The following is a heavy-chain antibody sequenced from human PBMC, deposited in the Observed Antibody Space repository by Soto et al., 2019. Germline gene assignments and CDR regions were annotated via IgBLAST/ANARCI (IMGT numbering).Heavy chain of an antibody. D-gene: IGHD3-10*01. CDR2: ISAYNGNT. J-gene: IGHJ6*02. Sequence: QVQLVQSGAEVKKPGASVKVSCKASGYTFTSYGISWVRQAPGQGLEWMGWISAYNGNTNYAQKLQGRVTMTTDTSTSTAYMELRSLRSDDTAVYYCAREGVYYYGSGSYYYYYGMDVWGQGTTVTVSS. CDR3: AREGVYYYGSGSYYYYYGMDV. CDR1: GYTFTSYG. V-gene: IGHV1-18*01.